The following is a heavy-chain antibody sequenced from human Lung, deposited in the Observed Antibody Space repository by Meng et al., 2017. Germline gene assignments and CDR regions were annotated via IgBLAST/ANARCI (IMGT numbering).Heavy chain of an antibody. D-gene: IGHD5/OR15-5a*01. V-gene: IGHV3-20*04. J-gene: IGHJ4*02. CDR2: INWNGGNV. CDR3: TRGPSLAMSAVPDY. Sequence: VEVVASWVGVVRTWSSLRLYCAASGFIFDDYGMSWVRQAPGKGLEWVSGINWNGGNVDYAVSVKGRFTISRDNAKNSLHLQMNSLRAEDTALYYCTRGPSLAMSAVPDYWGQGTLVTVSS. CDR1: GFIFDDYG.